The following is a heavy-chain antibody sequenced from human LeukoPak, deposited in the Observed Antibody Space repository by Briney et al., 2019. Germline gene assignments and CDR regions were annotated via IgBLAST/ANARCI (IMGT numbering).Heavy chain of an antibody. V-gene: IGHV4-59*01. Sequence: SETLSLTCTVSGGSISSYYWSWLRQPPGKGLEWIGYIYYSGSTNYNPSLKSRVTISVDTSKNQFSLKLSSVTAADTAVYYCARTVDCSSTSCHPMMAGYYFDYWGQGTLVTVSS. CDR3: ARTVDCSSTSCHPMMAGYYFDY. D-gene: IGHD2-2*01. J-gene: IGHJ4*02. CDR1: GGSISSYY. CDR2: IYYSGST.